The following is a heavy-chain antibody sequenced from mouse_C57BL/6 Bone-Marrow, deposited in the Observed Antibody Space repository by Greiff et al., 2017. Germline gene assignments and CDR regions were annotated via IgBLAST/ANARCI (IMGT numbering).Heavy chain of an antibody. CDR1: GFNIKDDY. CDR3: TRYDGYYEGWFAY. Sequence: EVMLVESGAELVRPGASVKLSCTASGFNIKDDYMHWVKQRPEQGLEWIGWIDPENGDTEYASKFQGKATITADTSSNTAYLQLSSLTSEDTAVYYGTRYDGYYEGWFAYWGQGTLVTVSA. J-gene: IGHJ3*01. V-gene: IGHV14-4*01. CDR2: IDPENGDT. D-gene: IGHD2-3*01.